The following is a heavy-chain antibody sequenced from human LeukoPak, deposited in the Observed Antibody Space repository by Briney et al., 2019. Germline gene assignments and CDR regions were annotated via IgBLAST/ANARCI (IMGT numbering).Heavy chain of an antibody. CDR3: ASIRGYDYYYYYGMDV. J-gene: IGHJ6*02. CDR2: ISAYNGNT. Sequence: ASVKVSCKASGYTFTSYGINWVRQAPGQGLEWMGWISAYNGNTNYAQKLQGRVTMTTDTSTSTAYMELRSLRSDDTAVYYCASIRGYDYYYYYGMDVWGQGTTVTVSS. V-gene: IGHV1-18*01. D-gene: IGHD5-12*01. CDR1: GYTFTSYG.